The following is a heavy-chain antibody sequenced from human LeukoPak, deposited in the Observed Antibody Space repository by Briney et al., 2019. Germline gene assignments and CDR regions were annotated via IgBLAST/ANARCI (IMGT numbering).Heavy chain of an antibody. CDR1: GFIFSSYW. D-gene: IGHD6-13*01. J-gene: IGHJ4*02. CDR2: IKPDGSEK. Sequence: GGSLRLSCAASGFIFSSYWMTWVRQPPGKGLEWVANIKPDGSEKTYVDSVKGRFTISRDNAKNTLYLQMNSLRVEDKAIYYCARTAATSTVSLDDWGQGTLVTVSS. V-gene: IGHV3-7*01. CDR3: ARTAATSTVSLDD.